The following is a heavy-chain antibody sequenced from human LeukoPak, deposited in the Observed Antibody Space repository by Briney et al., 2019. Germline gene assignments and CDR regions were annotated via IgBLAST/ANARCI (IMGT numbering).Heavy chain of an antibody. D-gene: IGHD6-19*01. Sequence: GGSLRLSCAASGFTFSTYEMNWVRQAPGKGLEWVSIIYSDGDTYYADSVKGRFTISRDNSKNTLYLQMNSLRAEDTAVYYCARDRSVAGISDYWGQGTLVTVSS. CDR1: GFTFSTYE. CDR2: IYSDGDT. J-gene: IGHJ4*02. V-gene: IGHV3-66*01. CDR3: ARDRSVAGISDY.